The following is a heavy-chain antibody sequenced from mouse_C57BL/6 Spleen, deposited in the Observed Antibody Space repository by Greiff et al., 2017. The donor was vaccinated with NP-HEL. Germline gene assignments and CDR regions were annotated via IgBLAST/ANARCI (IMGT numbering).Heavy chain of an antibody. V-gene: IGHV1-72*01. CDR2: IDPNSGST. CDR3: ARRYGSSSAWFAY. CDR1: GYTFTSYW. J-gene: IGHJ3*01. Sequence: QVQLQQPGAELVKPGASVKLSCKASGYTFTSYWMHWVKQRPGRGLEWIGRIDPNSGSTKYNEKFKSKATLTVDKPSSTAYMQLSSLTSEDSAVYYCARRYGSSSAWFAYWGQGTLVTVSA. D-gene: IGHD1-1*01.